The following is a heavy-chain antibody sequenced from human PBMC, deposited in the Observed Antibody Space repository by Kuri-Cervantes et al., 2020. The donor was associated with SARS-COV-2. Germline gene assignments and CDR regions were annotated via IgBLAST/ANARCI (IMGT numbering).Heavy chain of an antibody. V-gene: IGHV4-38-2*01. J-gene: IGHJ6*03. CDR3: ARQLRLYSMDV. Sequence: ESLKISCAVSGYSISSGYYWGWIRQPPGKGLEWIGSIYHSGSTYYNPSLKSRVTISVDTSKNQFSLKLSSVTAADTAVYYCARQLRLYSMDVWGKGTTVTVSS. CDR1: GYSISSGYY. D-gene: IGHD5-12*01. CDR2: IYHSGST.